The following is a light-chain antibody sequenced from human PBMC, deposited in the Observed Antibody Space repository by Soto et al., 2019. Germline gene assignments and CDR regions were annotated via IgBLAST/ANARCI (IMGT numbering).Light chain of an antibody. Sequence: QSALTQPRSVSGSPGQSVTISCTGTSGDVGGYNYVSWYQHHPGRAPKLMIFDVSRRPSGVPDRFSGSNSGNTASLTISGLQAEDEADYYCCSYAGSYTYVFGIGTKVTVL. CDR1: SGDVGGYNY. V-gene: IGLV2-11*01. J-gene: IGLJ1*01. CDR2: DVS. CDR3: CSYAGSYTYV.